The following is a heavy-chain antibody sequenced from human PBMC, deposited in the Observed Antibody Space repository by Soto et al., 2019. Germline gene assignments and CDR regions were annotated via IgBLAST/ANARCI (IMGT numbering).Heavy chain of an antibody. CDR2: ISGYNGNT. Sequence: QVQLVQSGAEVKKPGASVKVSCKASGYIFINYGITLVRQAPGQGLEWRGWISGYNGNTNYAQKFQGRVTMTTDTSTSTAYMELRSRTADDTAVYLCARDEVPAANWLDRWGQGTLVTVSS. CDR1: GYIFINYG. J-gene: IGHJ5*02. D-gene: IGHD2-2*01. V-gene: IGHV1-18*01. CDR3: ARDEVPAANWLDR.